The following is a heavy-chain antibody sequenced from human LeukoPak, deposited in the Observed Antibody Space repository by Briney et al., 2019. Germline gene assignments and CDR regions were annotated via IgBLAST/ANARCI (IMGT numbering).Heavy chain of an antibody. V-gene: IGHV1-24*01. CDR2: FDPEDGET. CDR1: GYTLTELS. Sequence: ASVKVSCKVSGYTLTELSMHWVRQAPGKGLEWMGGFDPEDGETIYAQKFQGRVTTTEDTSTDTAYMELSSLRSEDTAVYYCATDMAGDFDYWGQGTLVTVSS. CDR3: ATDMAGDFDY. D-gene: IGHD6-19*01. J-gene: IGHJ4*02.